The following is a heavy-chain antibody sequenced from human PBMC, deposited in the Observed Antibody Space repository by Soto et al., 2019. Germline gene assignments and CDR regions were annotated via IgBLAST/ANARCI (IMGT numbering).Heavy chain of an antibody. CDR3: ARATTYYDYVWGSYNAFDI. J-gene: IGHJ3*02. D-gene: IGHD3-16*01. V-gene: IGHV1-69*01. Sequence: QVQLVQSGAEVKKPGSSVKVSCKASGGTFSSYAISWVRQAPGQGLEGLGGIIPLFGTANYAQKFQGRVTITADESTSTAYMELSSLRSEDTAVYYCARATTYYDYVWGSYNAFDIWGQGTMVTVSS. CDR2: IIPLFGTA. CDR1: GGTFSSYA.